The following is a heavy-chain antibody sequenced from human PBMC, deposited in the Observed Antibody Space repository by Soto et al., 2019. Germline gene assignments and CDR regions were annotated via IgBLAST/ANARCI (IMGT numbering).Heavy chain of an antibody. Sequence: VHLLESGGGGAQPWRSLRLSCRASGFGFSSYGILWVRQAPGKGPEWGAFISFDGRTQYYADSVRGRFTISRDNSENTLYLQLDTLRVEDTAMYYCAREGVFGLVKIIPPDYWGQGAQVTVSA. D-gene: IGHD3-3*01. CDR3: AREGVFGLVKIIPPDY. CDR2: ISFDGRTQ. V-gene: IGHV3-30*03. J-gene: IGHJ4*02. CDR1: GFGFSSYG.